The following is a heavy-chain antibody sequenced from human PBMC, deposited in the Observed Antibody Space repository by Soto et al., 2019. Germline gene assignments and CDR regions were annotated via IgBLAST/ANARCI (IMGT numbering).Heavy chain of an antibody. CDR2: IYYSGST. V-gene: IGHV4-30-4*01. CDR1: GGSISSGDYY. D-gene: IGHD5-12*01. CDR3: ARDHHRYSGYDYVDY. Sequence: SETLSLTCTVSGGSISSGDYYWSWIRQPPGKGLEWIGYIYYSGSTYYNPSLKSRVTISVDTSKNQFSLKLSSVTAADTAVYYCARDHHRYSGYDYVDYWGQGTLVTVS. J-gene: IGHJ4*02.